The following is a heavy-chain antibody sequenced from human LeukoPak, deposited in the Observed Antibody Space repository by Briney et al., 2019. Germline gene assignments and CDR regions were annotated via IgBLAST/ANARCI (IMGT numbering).Heavy chain of an antibody. Sequence: GGSLRLSCAASGFTFSGFWMTWVRQAPGKGLEWVANINEDGSEKYYVDSVKGRCTISRDNAKKSLSLQMNSLRAEDMGVYYCARGRGIVAWGQGTTDTVSS. V-gene: IGHV3-7*01. J-gene: IGHJ6*02. CDR2: INEDGSEK. CDR1: GFTFSGFW. CDR3: ARGRGIVA.